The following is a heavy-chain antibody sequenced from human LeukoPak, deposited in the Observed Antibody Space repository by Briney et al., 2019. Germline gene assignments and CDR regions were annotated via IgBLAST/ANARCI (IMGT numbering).Heavy chain of an antibody. V-gene: IGHV3-23*01. D-gene: IGHD3-3*02. J-gene: IGHJ6*03. CDR2: IGGSGGNK. Sequence: GGSLRLSCAASGFTFSSYAVSWVRQAPGKGLEWISAIGGSGGNKYYADSVKGRFTISRDNSQNTVYLQMNSLRADDTAVYYCAKDSTYWYYMDVWGKGTTVTVSS. CDR1: GFTFSSYA. CDR3: AKDSTYWYYMDV.